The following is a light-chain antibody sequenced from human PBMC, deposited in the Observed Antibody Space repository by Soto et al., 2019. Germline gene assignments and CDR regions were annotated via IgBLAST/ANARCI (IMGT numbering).Light chain of an antibody. V-gene: IGKV3-20*01. CDR3: QQYGRSPKT. Sequence: EVVLTHSPGTLSLSPGERATLSCRASQSVSNYLAWYQQNPGQAPRLLIYGASSRATGIPDRFSGSGSGTDFTLTISRLEPEDFAVYYCQQYGRSPKTFGQGTQVEI. CDR1: QSVSNY. J-gene: IGKJ1*01. CDR2: GAS.